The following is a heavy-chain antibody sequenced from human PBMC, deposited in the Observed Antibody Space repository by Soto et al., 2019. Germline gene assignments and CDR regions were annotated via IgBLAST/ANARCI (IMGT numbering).Heavy chain of an antibody. J-gene: IGHJ6*02. D-gene: IGHD3-22*01. CDR3: TTVPDSSGYRRGNYYYYGMDV. CDR1: GFTFSNAW. V-gene: IGHV3-15*01. CDR2: IKSKTDGGTT. Sequence: NPGGSLRLSCAASGFTFSNAWMSWVRQAPGKGLEWVGRIKSKTDGGTTDYAAPVKGRFTISRDDSKNTLYLQMNSLKTEDTAVYYCTTVPDSSGYRRGNYYYYGMDVWGQGTTVTVSS.